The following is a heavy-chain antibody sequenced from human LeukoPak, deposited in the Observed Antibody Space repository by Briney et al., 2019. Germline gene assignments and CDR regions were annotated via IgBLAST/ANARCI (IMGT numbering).Heavy chain of an antibody. CDR2: IYYSGST. CDR3: ARLSAGDGFDY. D-gene: IGHD2-21*02. Sequence: KTSETLSLTCTVSGGSISSSSYYWGWIRQPPGKGLEWIGSIYYSGSTYYNPSLKSRVTISVDTSKNQFSLKLSSVTAADTAVYYCARLSAGDGFDYWGQGTLATVSS. CDR1: GGSISSSSYY. J-gene: IGHJ4*02. V-gene: IGHV4-39*01.